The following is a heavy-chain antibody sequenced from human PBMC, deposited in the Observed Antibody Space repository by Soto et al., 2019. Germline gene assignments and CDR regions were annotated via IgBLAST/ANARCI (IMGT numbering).Heavy chain of an antibody. CDR3: ARDTGPTFIGFGESYYYYYGMDV. V-gene: IGHV4-61*01. J-gene: IGHJ6*02. CDR1: GGSVSSGSYY. D-gene: IGHD3-10*01. CDR2: IYYSGST. Sequence: SETLSLTCTVSGGSVSSGSYYWSWIRQPPGKGLEWIGYIYYSGSTNYNPSLKSRVTISVDTSKNQFSLKLSSVTAADTAVYYCARDTGPTFIGFGESYYYYYGMDVWGQGTTVTVSS.